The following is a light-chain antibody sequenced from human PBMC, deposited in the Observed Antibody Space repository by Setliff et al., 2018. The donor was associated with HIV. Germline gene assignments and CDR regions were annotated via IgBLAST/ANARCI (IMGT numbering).Light chain of an antibody. V-gene: IGLV1-40*01. CDR3: QSHDSSLSGSV. Sequence: QSVLTQPPSMSGAPGQRVTILCTGSGSNIGAGYDVHWYQQLPGRAPNLLIYTNVNRPSGVPDRFSGSKSGTSASLVITGLQADDEADYYCQSHDSSLSGSVFGGGTQLTVL. CDR1: GSNIGAGYD. J-gene: IGLJ2*01. CDR2: TNV.